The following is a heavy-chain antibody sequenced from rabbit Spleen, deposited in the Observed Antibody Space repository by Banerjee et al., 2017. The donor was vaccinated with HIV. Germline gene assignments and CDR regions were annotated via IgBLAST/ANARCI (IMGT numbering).Heavy chain of an antibody. CDR2: IDIKKVKS. CDR1: GFSFSSDYD. Sequence: QEQLVESGGGLVKPGASLTLTCTASGFSFSSDYDMCWVRQAPEKGLEWIGCIDIKKVKSYYASWAKGRFTISKTSSTTVTLQMTSLTAADTATYFCARDAGRGDYIDGVFNLWGQGTLVTVS. J-gene: IGHJ4*01. D-gene: IGHD8-1*01. V-gene: IGHV1S45*01. CDR3: ARDAGRGDYIDGVFNL.